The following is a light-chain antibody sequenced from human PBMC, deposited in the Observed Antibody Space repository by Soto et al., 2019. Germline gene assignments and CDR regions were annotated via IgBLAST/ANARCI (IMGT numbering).Light chain of an antibody. Sequence: QSALTQPPSASGSAGQSVTISCTGPTNGVGGFNYVSWYQQHPGRVPKLIIYEVDKRPSGVPDRFSGSKSGNTASLTVSGLPADDEADYYCTSYAGNSNYVFGTGTKVTVL. CDR3: TSYAGNSNYV. CDR2: EVD. J-gene: IGLJ1*01. V-gene: IGLV2-8*01. CDR1: TNGVGGFNY.